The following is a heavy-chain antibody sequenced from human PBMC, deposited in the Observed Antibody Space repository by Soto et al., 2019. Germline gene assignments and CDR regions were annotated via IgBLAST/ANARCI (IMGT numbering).Heavy chain of an antibody. D-gene: IGHD2-8*02. V-gene: IGHV3-23*01. Sequence: GGSLRLSCAASGFICSSYDMSWVRQAPGKGLEWVSTILVGGSTHYPDSVKGRFTISRDNSKNTVFLQMNSLTAGDTAVYYCAKATATGGGAFDICGQGTMVTVSS. CDR1: GFICSSYD. CDR3: AKATATGGGAFDI. J-gene: IGHJ3*02. CDR2: ILVGGST.